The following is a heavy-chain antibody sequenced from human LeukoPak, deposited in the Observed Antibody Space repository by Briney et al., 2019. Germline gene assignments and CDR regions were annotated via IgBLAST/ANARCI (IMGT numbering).Heavy chain of an antibody. CDR3: ARDRESSPWELLLDY. V-gene: IGHV4-38-2*02. Sequence: SETLSLTCAVSGYSIRSGYYWAWIRQPPGKGLEWIGPLHHTSSTYYNPSLKSRVTMSVDKSNNKFSLKLSSVTAADTALYYCARDRESSPWELLLDYWGQGILVTVSS. CDR2: LHHTSST. J-gene: IGHJ4*02. D-gene: IGHD1-26*01. CDR1: GYSIRSGYY.